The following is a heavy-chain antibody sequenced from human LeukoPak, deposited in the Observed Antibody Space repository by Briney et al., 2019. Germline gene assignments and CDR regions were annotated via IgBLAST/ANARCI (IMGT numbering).Heavy chain of an antibody. D-gene: IGHD3-22*01. CDR2: ISYDGSNK. CDR1: GFTFSSYG. CDR3: AKEHYYDSSYFDY. V-gene: IGHV3-30*18. J-gene: IGHJ4*02. Sequence: GGSLRLSCAASGFTFSSYGMHWVRQAPGKGLEWVAVISYDGSNKYYADSVKGRFTISRDNSKNTLYLQMNSLRAEDTAVYYCAKEHYYDSSYFDYWGQGTLVTVSS.